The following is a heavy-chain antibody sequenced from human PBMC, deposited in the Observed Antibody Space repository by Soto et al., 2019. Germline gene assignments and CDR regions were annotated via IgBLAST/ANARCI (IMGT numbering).Heavy chain of an antibody. J-gene: IGHJ5*02. CDR1: GYTFTSYG. CDR2: ISAYNGNT. Sequence: QVQLVQSGAEVKKPGASVKVSCKASGYTFTSYGISWVRQAPGQGLEWMGWISAYNGNTNYAQKLQGRVTMTTDTSTSRDYMELRRLRSDATAVYYCAKVAATGTWFDPWGQGTLLTVSS. D-gene: IGHD2-15*01. V-gene: IGHV1-18*01. CDR3: AKVAATGTWFDP.